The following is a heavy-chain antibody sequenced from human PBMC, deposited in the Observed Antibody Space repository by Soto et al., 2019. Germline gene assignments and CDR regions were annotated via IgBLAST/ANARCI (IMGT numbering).Heavy chain of an antibody. D-gene: IGHD3-10*01. Sequence: SLRLSCAASGFTFSSYGMHWVRQAPGKGLEWVAVISYDGSNKYYADSVKGRFTISRDNSKNTLYLQMNSLRAEDTAVYYCAKGDGSGSYEYYYGMDVWGQGTTVTVSS. CDR2: ISYDGSNK. V-gene: IGHV3-30*18. J-gene: IGHJ6*02. CDR3: AKGDGSGSYEYYYGMDV. CDR1: GFTFSSYG.